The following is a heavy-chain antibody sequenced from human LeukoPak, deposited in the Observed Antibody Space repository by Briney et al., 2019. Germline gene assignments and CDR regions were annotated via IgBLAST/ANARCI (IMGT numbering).Heavy chain of an antibody. J-gene: IGHJ6*02. CDR1: GGSISSYY. D-gene: IGHD2-2*01. Sequence: PSENLSLTCTVSGGSISSYYWSWIRQPPGKGLEWIGYIYYSGSTNYNPSLKSRVTISVDTSKNQFSLKLSSVTAADMAVYYCARDKRLGYCSSTSCQYYYYYYGMDVWGQGTTVTVSS. V-gene: IGHV4-59*01. CDR3: ARDKRLGYCSSTSCQYYYYYYGMDV. CDR2: IYYSGST.